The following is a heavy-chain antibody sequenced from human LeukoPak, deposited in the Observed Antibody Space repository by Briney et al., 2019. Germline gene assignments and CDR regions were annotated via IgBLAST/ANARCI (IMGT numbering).Heavy chain of an antibody. Sequence: SETLSLTCTVSGGSISSGDYYWSWIRQPPGKGLEWIGYIYYSGGTYYNPSLKSRVTISVDTSKNQFSLKLSSVTAADTAVYYCVGTTVTTYGYWGQGTLVTVSS. V-gene: IGHV4-30-4*01. CDR3: VGTTVTTYGY. CDR2: IYYSGGT. J-gene: IGHJ4*02. CDR1: GGSISSGDYY. D-gene: IGHD4-17*01.